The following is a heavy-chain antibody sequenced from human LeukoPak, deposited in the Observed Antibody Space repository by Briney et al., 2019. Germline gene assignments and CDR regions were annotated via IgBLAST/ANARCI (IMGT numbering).Heavy chain of an antibody. D-gene: IGHD1-26*01. CDR2: IYYSGST. CDR1: GGSISSSSYY. CDR3: ARGSGSYAPVRH. J-gene: IGHJ4*02. V-gene: IGHV4-39*07. Sequence: SETLSLTCTVSGGSISSSSYYWGWIRQPPGKGLEWIGSIYYSGSTYYNPSLKSRVTISVDTSKNQFSLKLSSVTAADTAVYYCARGSGSYAPVRHWGQGTLVTVSS.